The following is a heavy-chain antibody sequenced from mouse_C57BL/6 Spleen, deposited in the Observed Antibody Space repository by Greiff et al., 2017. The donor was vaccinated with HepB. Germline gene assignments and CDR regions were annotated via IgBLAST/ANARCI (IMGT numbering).Heavy chain of an antibody. V-gene: IGHV7-3*01. CDR3: ARWGNYGSSRAMDY. CDR2: IRNKANGYTT. J-gene: IGHJ4*01. CDR1: GFTFTDYY. Sequence: EVKLMESGGGLVQPGGSLSLSCAASGFTFTDYYMSWVRQPPGKALEWLGFIRNKANGYTTEYSASVKGRFTISRDNSQSILYLQMNALRAEDSATYYCARWGNYGSSRAMDYWGQGTSVTVSS. D-gene: IGHD1-1*01.